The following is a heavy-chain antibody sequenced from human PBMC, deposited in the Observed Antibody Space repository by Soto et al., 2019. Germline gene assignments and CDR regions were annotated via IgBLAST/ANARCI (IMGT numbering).Heavy chain of an antibody. V-gene: IGHV3-30*18. CDR2: ISYDGSNK. D-gene: IGHD1-20*01. Sequence: QVQLVESGGGVVQPGRSLRLSCAASGFTFSSYGMHWVRQAPGKGLEWVAVISYDGSNKYYADSVKGRFTISRDNSKNTLYLXXNXLXXEDTAVYYCAKGRNWNDVGGPEMATEDYYYYGMDVWGQGTTVTVSS. CDR3: AKGRNWNDVGGPEMATEDYYYYGMDV. CDR1: GFTFSSYG. J-gene: IGHJ6*02.